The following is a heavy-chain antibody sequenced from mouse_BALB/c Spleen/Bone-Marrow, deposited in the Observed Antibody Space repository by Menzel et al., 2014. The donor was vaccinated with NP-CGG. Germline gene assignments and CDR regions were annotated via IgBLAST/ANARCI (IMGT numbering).Heavy chain of an antibody. V-gene: IGHV4-1*02. CDR1: GFDFSRYW. D-gene: IGHD2-3*01. Sequence: EVNVVESGSGLVQPGGSLKLSCAASGFDFSRYWMSWVRQAPGKGLEWIGEINPDSSTINYTPSLKDKFIISRDNAKNTLYLQMSKVRSEDTALYYCARLGYYGYFDYWGQGTTLTVSS. CDR2: INPDSSTI. CDR3: ARLGYYGYFDY. J-gene: IGHJ2*01.